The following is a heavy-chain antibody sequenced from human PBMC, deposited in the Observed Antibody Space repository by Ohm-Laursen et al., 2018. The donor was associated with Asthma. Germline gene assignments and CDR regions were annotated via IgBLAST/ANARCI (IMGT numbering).Heavy chain of an antibody. CDR3: AVRTTSAGFDV. CDR1: GFSFSYYT. J-gene: IGHJ6*02. D-gene: IGHD1-1*01. CDR2: ISKDGSKI. Sequence: SLRLSCAASGFSFSYYTVHRVRQAPGKGLEWVALISKDGSKIYYTDSVKGRFTISRDNAKNTFYLQMNSLRAEDTAVYYCAVRTTSAGFDVWGQGTTVTVSS. V-gene: IGHV3-30-3*01.